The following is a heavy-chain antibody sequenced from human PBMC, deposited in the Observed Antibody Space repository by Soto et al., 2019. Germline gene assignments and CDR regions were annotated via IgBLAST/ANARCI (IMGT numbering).Heavy chain of an antibody. CDR2: IKTNPDYGTT. Sequence: EVQLVESGGGLVEPGGSLRLSCEASGFTFGKAYMNWVRQAPGKGLEWVGRIKTNPDYGTTDYATPVIGRFLISRDDSKDPLFLQMNGLKTEDTAVYCCTDVPAKSYYDGSGYSPDWGQGTLVTVSS. D-gene: IGHD3-22*01. V-gene: IGHV3-15*01. J-gene: IGHJ4*02. CDR3: TDVPAKSYYDGSGYSPD. CDR1: GFTFGKAY.